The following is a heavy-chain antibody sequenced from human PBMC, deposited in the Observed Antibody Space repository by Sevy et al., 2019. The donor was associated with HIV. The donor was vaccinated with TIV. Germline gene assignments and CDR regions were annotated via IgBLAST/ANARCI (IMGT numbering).Heavy chain of an antibody. J-gene: IGHJ4*02. CDR3: VKEGGGEGGDH. CDR1: GFSFSSYG. D-gene: IGHD2-21*01. CDR2: IQYDGSNK. V-gene: IGHV3-30*02. Sequence: GESLKISCAASGFSFSSYGMHWVRQAPGKGLEWMSYIQYDGSNKEYADSVKGRFTISRDNSKNTLYVQMNSLRVEDTAVFYCVKEGGGEGGDHWGQGTLVTVSS.